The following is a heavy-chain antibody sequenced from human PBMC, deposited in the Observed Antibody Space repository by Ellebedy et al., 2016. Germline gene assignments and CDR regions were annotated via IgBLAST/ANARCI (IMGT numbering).Heavy chain of an antibody. CDR3: ANTPADSSSAYFDY. D-gene: IGHD6-6*01. J-gene: IGHJ4*02. CDR2: LYTNGGT. V-gene: IGHV4-4*07. Sequence: SETLSLTXTVSGGSISSYYWSWIRQPAGKGLEWIGRLYTNGGTNYNPSLKSRVTISVDTSKNQFSLKLSSVTAADTAVYYCANTPADSSSAYFDYWGQGTLVTVSS. CDR1: GGSISSYY.